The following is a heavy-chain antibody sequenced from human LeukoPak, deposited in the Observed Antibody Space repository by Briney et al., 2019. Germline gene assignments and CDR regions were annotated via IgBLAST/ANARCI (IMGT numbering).Heavy chain of an antibody. CDR1: GYIFTGRY. CDR2: INPSSGDT. Sequence: ASVKVSCKASGYIFTGRYMHWVRQAPGQGLEWMGWINPSSGDTNYAQQFQGRVTMTRDTSINTAYMELSSLTSGDTAVYYCARVHPYGDMAQYWGQGTLVTVSS. CDR3: ARVHPYGDMAQY. J-gene: IGHJ4*02. D-gene: IGHD2-15*01. V-gene: IGHV1-2*02.